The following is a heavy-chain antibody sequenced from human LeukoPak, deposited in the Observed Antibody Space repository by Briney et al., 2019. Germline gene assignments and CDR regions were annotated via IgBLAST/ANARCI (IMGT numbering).Heavy chain of an antibody. Sequence: PGGSLRLSCAASGFTFSSYVMHWVRQAPGKGLEWVAIISYDGSNEYYADSVKGRFTISRDNSKNTLYLQMNSLRAEDTAVYYCAKDQIVGATIWYMGAFDIWGQGTMVTVSS. CDR1: GFTFSSYV. V-gene: IGHV3-30*04. CDR3: AKDQIVGATIWYMGAFDI. J-gene: IGHJ3*02. CDR2: ISYDGSNE. D-gene: IGHD1-26*01.